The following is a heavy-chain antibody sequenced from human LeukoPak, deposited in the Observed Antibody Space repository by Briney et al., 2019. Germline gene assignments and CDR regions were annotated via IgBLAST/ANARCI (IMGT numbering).Heavy chain of an antibody. CDR1: VGSFSGYY. V-gene: IGHV4-34*01. J-gene: IGHJ4*02. CDR2: INHSGST. CDR3: AICDSSGYYLE. D-gene: IGHD3-22*01. Sequence: PSETLSLTCAVYVGSFSGYYWSWIRQPPGKGLEWIGEINHSGSTNYNPSLKSRVTISVDTSKNQFSLKLSSVTAADTAVYYCAICDSSGYYLEWGQGTLVTVSS.